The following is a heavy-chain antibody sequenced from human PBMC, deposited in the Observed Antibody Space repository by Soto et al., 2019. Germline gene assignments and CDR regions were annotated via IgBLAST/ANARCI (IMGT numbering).Heavy chain of an antibody. D-gene: IGHD3-10*01. J-gene: IGHJ6*02. Sequence: GGSLRLSCLASGFTFIEFAMTWVRHVPGRGLEWVASLDGAGGSTYYAESVRGRFSISRDNSQNTLFLQMKRLTVDDTAIYYCAAPRDEYGSGVSWFTYGMDIWGQGTTVTVSS. CDR2: LDGAGGST. CDR3: AAPRDEYGSGVSWFTYGMDI. CDR1: GFTFIEFA. V-gene: IGHV3-23*01.